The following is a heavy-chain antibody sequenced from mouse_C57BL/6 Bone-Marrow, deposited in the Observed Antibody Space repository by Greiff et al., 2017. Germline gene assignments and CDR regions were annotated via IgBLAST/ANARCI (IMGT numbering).Heavy chain of an antibody. CDR1: GFTFSSYA. V-gene: IGHV5-4*01. CDR2: ISDGGSYT. Sequence: EVPLVASGGGLVKPGGSLKLSCAASGFTFSSYAMSWVRQTPEKRLEWVATISDGGSYTYYPDNVKGRFTISRDNAKNNLYLQMSHLKSEDTAMYYCARDPGAWFAYWGQGTLVTVSA. J-gene: IGHJ3*01. CDR3: ARDPGAWFAY.